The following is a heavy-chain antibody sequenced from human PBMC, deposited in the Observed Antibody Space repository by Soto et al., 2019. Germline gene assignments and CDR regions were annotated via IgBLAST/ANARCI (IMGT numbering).Heavy chain of an antibody. CDR3: VKDRRTEAYGMEV. J-gene: IGHJ6*02. V-gene: IGHV3-30*18. Sequence: QVQLVESGGGVVQPGRSLRLSCAASGFTFSSHGMHWVRQAPSRGLEWVAVISYDGTNKQYGDSVKGRFTISRDNSQNRLCLQMKSLRAEDRGVDYCVKDRRTEAYGMEVWGQGTTVTVSS. D-gene: IGHD2-21*01. CDR2: ISYDGTNK. CDR1: GFTFSSHG.